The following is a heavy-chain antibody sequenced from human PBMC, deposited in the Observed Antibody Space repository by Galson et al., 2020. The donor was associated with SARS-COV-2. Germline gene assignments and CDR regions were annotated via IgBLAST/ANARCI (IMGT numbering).Heavy chain of an antibody. D-gene: IGHD1-1*01. J-gene: IGHJ6*02. CDR2: INHTGST. CDR3: ATSQSKSTKYGLDV. CDR1: GESLRDYF. Sequence: SETLSLTCAVYGESLRDYFWTWIRQPPGKGPEWIGEINHTGSTNYSPSLKSRVTMSVDMSKKQFSLKLSSVTAADTAVYYCATSQSKSTKYGLDVWGQGTTGTVSS. V-gene: IGHV4-34*01.